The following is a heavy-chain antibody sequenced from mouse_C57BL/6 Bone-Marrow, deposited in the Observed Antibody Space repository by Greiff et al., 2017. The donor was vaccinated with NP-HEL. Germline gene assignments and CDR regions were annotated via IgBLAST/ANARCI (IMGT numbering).Heavy chain of an antibody. J-gene: IGHJ4*01. V-gene: IGHV1-52*01. CDR2: IYPSDSET. D-gene: IGHD3-2*02. CDR3: ARSRQLRLRPYYAMDY. CDR1: GYTFTRYW. Sequence: QVQLQQPGAELVRPGSSVKLSCKASGYTFTRYWMHWVKQRPIQGLEWIGNIYPSDSETHYNQKFKDKATLTVDKSSSTAYMQLSSLTSEDSAVYYCARSRQLRLRPYYAMDYWGQGTSVTVSS.